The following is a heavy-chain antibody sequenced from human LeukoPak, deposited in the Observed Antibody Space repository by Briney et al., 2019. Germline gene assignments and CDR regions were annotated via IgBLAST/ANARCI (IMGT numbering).Heavy chain of an antibody. CDR1: AGSISSASSY. Sequence: SETLSLTCTVSAGSISSASSYWSWIRQPAGKGLEWIGRIYASGSTNYNPSLRSRVTISVDTSKNQFSLKLSSVTAADTAVYYCARSFPYSHFDSWGQGILVTVSS. V-gene: IGHV4-61*02. CDR3: ARSFPYSHFDS. D-gene: IGHD1-26*01. CDR2: IYASGST. J-gene: IGHJ4*02.